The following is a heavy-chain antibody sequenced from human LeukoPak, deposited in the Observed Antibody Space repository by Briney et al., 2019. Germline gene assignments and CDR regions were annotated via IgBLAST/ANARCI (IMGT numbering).Heavy chain of an antibody. CDR2: ISRDGSDI. V-gene: IGHV3-30*18. J-gene: IGHJ6*02. CDR3: AKQGSLPWYYYGTDV. Sequence: PGGSLRLSCVASGFTFSIYGMYWVRQAPGKGLEWVSLISRDGSDIYYADSVKGRFTIPRDNSKNTLYLQMNSLRPEDTAVYYCAKQGSLPWYYYGTDVWGQGTTVTISS. CDR1: GFTFSIYG. D-gene: IGHD2-15*01.